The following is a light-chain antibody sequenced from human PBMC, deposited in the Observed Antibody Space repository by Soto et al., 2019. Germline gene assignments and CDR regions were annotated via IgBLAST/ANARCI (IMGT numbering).Light chain of an antibody. V-gene: IGKV1-27*01. J-gene: IGKJ5*01. Sequence: EIQLTQSPSSLSTSVGGRVTITCRVSQGISSYLNCNRQKPGKVPNLLIYSASSLQSGVPSRFSGSGSGTDFALKISRVEADDVGVYYCMQATHWPITFGQGTRLEIK. CDR2: SAS. CDR3: MQATHWPIT. CDR1: QGISSY.